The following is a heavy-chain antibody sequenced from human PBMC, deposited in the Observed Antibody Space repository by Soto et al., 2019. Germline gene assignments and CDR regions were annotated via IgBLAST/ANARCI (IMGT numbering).Heavy chain of an antibody. V-gene: IGHV3-30*18. CDR3: AKDSYYYDSSGYYPNYYYYGMDV. CDR2: ISYDGSNK. J-gene: IGHJ6*02. Sequence: VGSLRLSCAASGFTFSSYGMHWVRQAPGKGLEWVAVISYDGSNKYYADSVKGRFTISRDNSKNTLYLQMNSLRAEDTAVYYCAKDSYYYDSSGYYPNYYYYGMDVWGQGTTVTVSS. D-gene: IGHD3-22*01. CDR1: GFTFSSYG.